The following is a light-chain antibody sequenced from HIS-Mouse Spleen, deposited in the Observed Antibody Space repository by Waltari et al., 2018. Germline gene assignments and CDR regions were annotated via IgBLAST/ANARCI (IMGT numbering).Light chain of an antibody. J-gene: IGKJ3*01. CDR2: AAS. Sequence: ALRMTQSPSSFSASTRDRVTTTCRASHGISSDLAWYQQKPGKAPKLLIYAASTLQSGVPSRFSGSGSGTDFTLTISCLQSEDFATYYCQQYYSYRFTFGPGTKVDIK. CDR3: QQYYSYRFT. CDR1: HGISSD. V-gene: IGKV1-8*01.